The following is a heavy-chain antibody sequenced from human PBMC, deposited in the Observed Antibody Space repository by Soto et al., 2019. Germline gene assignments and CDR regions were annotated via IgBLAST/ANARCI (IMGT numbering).Heavy chain of an antibody. Sequence: EVQLLESGGGLVQPGGSLRLSCAASGFTFSSYGMSLVRQAPGKGLEWVSAISGSVGSTYYADSVKGRFTISRDNSKNTLYLQMNSLRAEDTAVYYCAKLKDVGAITLFDYWGQGTLVTVSS. CDR2: ISGSVGST. V-gene: IGHV3-23*01. J-gene: IGHJ4*02. CDR1: GFTFSSYG. D-gene: IGHD1-26*01. CDR3: AKLKDVGAITLFDY.